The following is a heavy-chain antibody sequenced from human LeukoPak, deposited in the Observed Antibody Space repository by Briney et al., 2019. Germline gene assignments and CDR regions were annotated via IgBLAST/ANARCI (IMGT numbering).Heavy chain of an antibody. CDR3: ARGSYYDSSGFDAEYFQH. V-gene: IGHV1-69*04. Sequence: SVKVSCKASGGTFSSYAISWVRQAPGQGLEWMGRVIPILGIANYAQKFQGRVTITADKSTSTAYMELSSLRSEDTAVYYCARGSYYDSSGFDAEYFQHWGQGTLVTVSS. D-gene: IGHD3-22*01. CDR2: VIPILGIA. CDR1: GGTFSSYA. J-gene: IGHJ1*01.